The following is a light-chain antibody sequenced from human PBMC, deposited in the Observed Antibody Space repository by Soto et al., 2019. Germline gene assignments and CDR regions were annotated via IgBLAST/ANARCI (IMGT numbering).Light chain of an antibody. CDR2: KAS. V-gene: IGKV1-5*03. Sequence: DIQMTQSPSTLSASIGDRVTITCRASQSIDSWLAWYQQKPGKAPKLLIYKASSLQSGVPSRFSGSGSGTDFTLTISGLQPADFATEYGQHYYAYSRTFGQGTKV. CDR3: QHYYAYSRT. J-gene: IGKJ1*01. CDR1: QSIDSW.